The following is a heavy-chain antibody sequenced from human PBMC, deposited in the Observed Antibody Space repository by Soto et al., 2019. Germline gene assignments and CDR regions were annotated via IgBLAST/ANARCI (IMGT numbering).Heavy chain of an antibody. CDR2: ISGSGGSL. CDR3: ATRALAGGIYYLDY. J-gene: IGHJ4*02. CDR1: GFTYRKHD. Sequence: EVQLLESGGGLIQPGGSLRLSCVASGFTYRKHDMSWVRQGPGKGLEWVSSISGSGGSLYYADSVKGRFTISRDDSKNTLFLQMNSLRADDTAVYYCATRALAGGIYYLDYWGQGTLVTVSS. D-gene: IGHD6-19*01. V-gene: IGHV3-23*01.